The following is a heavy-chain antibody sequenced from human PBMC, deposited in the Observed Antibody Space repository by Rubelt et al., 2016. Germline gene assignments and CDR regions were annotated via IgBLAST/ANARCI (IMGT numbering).Heavy chain of an antibody. CDR3: ASSRAYNYASGSDAFDI. CDR1: GGSFSGYY. Sequence: QVQLQQWGAGLLKPSETLSLTCAVYGGSFSGYYWSWIRQPPGKGLEWIGEINHSGSTNYNPSLKSRVTISVDTSKKQFSLKGSSVTASDTAVYYCASSRAYNYASGSDAFDIWGQGTMVTVSS. D-gene: IGHD3-10*01. CDR2: INHSGST. V-gene: IGHV4-34*01. J-gene: IGHJ3*02.